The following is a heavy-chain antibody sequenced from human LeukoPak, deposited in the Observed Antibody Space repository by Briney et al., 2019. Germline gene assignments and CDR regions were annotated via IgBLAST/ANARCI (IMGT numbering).Heavy chain of an antibody. J-gene: IGHJ4*02. Sequence: GGSLRLSCAASGFTFDDYGMSWVRQAPGKGLEWVSGINWNGGSTGYADSVKGRFTISRDNAKNSLYLQMNSLRAEDTAVYYCVRALIAAATRSPADYWGQGTLVTVSS. V-gene: IGHV3-20*04. CDR1: GFTFDDYG. CDR2: INWNGGST. D-gene: IGHD6-13*01. CDR3: VRALIAAATRSPADY.